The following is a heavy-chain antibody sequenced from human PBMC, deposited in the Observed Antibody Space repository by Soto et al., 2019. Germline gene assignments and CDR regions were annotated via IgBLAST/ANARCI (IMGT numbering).Heavy chain of an antibody. D-gene: IGHD3-16*01. Sequence: PGGSLRLSCAASGFTFSSYAMYWVRQAPGKGLEWVSVISGSGGSTYYADSVKGRFTISRDNSKSTLYLQMNSLRAEDTAVYYCAKDESRAGGNSAFYFDFWGQGAQVTVSS. CDR1: GFTFSSYA. CDR3: AKDESRAGGNSAFYFDF. CDR2: ISGSGGST. V-gene: IGHV3-23*01. J-gene: IGHJ4*02.